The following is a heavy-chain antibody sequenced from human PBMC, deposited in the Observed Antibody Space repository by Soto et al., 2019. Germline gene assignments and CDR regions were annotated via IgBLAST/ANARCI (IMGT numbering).Heavy chain of an antibody. CDR3: ARSVAVPGAHIGY. CDR1: GSSISYSY. CDR2: VYYTGST. Sequence: SETMSLTCRVSGSSISYSYWSWLRPSPGRGLEWLGYVYYTGSTNYSPSLRSRVSISVDTSKNEFSLRLSSVTAADTAVYFCARSVAVPGAHIGYWGQGTQVTVSS. V-gene: IGHV4-59*01. D-gene: IGHD6-19*01. J-gene: IGHJ4*02.